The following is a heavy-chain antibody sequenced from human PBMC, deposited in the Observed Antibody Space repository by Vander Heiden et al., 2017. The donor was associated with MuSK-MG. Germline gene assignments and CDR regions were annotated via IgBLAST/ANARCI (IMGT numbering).Heavy chain of an antibody. CDR2: ISGSGGRI. J-gene: IGHJ6*03. CDR1: GFTFRTFA. CDR3: SKYSSLKPTAGTCFVA. V-gene: IGHV3-23*01. D-gene: IGHD6-13*01. Sequence: EVQLLVSGGGLVQPGGSLRLSCAASGFTFRTFAMTWVHQAPGKGLEWVSVISGSGGRIDYADSVKGRFTISRDKSNTTLFPQMNSLRAEDTAVDDGSKYSSLKPTAGTCFVAWGKRT.